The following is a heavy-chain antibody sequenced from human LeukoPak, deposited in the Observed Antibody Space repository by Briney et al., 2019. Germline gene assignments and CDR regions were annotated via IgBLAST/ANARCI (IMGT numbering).Heavy chain of an antibody. Sequence: GSLRLSCAASGFTFSSYAMTWVRQAPGKGLEWIGEINHSGSTNYNPSLKSRVTISVDTSKNQFSLKLSSVTAADTAVYYCASFSWYRYYFDYWGQGTLVTVSS. CDR2: INHSGST. D-gene: IGHD6-13*01. V-gene: IGHV4-34*01. J-gene: IGHJ4*02. CDR1: GFTFSSYA. CDR3: ASFSWYRYYFDY.